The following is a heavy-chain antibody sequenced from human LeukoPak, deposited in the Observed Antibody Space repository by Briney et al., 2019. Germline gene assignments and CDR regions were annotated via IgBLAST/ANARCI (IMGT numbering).Heavy chain of an antibody. CDR2: IYHSGST. J-gene: IGHJ4*02. D-gene: IGHD3-22*01. V-gene: IGHV4-38-2*01. CDR1: GYSISSGYY. CDR3: AMGGDDSSGYYYSSFDY. Sequence: PAEALSLTCAVSGYSISSGYYWGWIRQPPGKGLEWIGSIYHSGSTYYNPSLKSRVTISVDTSKNQFSLKLSSVTAADTAVYYCAMGGDDSSGYYYSSFDYWGQGTLLTVSS.